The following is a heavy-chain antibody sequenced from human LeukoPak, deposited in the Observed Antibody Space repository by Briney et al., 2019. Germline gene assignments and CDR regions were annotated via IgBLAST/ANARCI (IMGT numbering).Heavy chain of an antibody. CDR1: DGSISSYY. CDR2: IFSTGST. J-gene: IGHJ4*02. V-gene: IGHV4-4*07. D-gene: IGHD3-9*01. CDR3: VRRVRYFGQNDY. Sequence: PSETLSLTCTVSDGSISSYYWSWIRQPAGKGLEWIGRIFSTGSTNYNPSLKSRVTMSVDTSKNQFSLKLSSVTAADSAVYYCVRRVRYFGQNDYWGQGTLVTVSS.